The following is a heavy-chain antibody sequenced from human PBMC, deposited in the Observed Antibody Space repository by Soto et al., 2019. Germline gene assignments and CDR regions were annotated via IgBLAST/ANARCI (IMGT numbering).Heavy chain of an antibody. J-gene: IGHJ6*02. V-gene: IGHV1-69*13. CDR2: IIPIFGTA. CDR3: ARKGVNSGYSYGYYYYYGMDV. Sequence: ASVKVSCKASGGTFSSYAISWVRQAPGQGLEWMGGIIPIFGTANYAQKFQGRVTITADESTSTAYMELSSLRSEDTAVYYCARKGVNSGYSYGYYYYYGMDVWGQGTTVTVSS. CDR1: GGTFSSYA. D-gene: IGHD5-18*01.